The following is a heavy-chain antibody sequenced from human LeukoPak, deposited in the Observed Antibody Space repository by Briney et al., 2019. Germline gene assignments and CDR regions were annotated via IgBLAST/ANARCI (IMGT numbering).Heavy chain of an antibody. J-gene: IGHJ4*02. D-gene: IGHD3-16*01. V-gene: IGHV1-8*01. CDR3: ARTYYDYVWGSSLFDY. CDR1: GYTFTSYD. CDR2: MNPNSGNT. Sequence: GASVKVSCKASGYTFTSYDINWARQASGQGLEWMGWMNPNSGNTGYAQKFQGRVTMTRNTSISTAYMELSSLRSEDTAVYYCARTYYDYVWGSSLFDYWGQGTLVTVSS.